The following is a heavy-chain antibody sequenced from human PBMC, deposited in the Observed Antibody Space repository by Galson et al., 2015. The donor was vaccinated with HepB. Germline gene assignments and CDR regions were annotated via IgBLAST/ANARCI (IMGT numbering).Heavy chain of an antibody. Sequence: SVKVSCKASGYTFTSYDINWVRQATGQGLEWMGWMNPNSGNTGYAQKFQGRVTMTRNTSISTAYMELSSLRSEDTAVYYCARGRLQTYYDFWSGYSAGFDPWGQGTLVTVSS. D-gene: IGHD3-3*01. CDR1: GYTFTSYD. J-gene: IGHJ5*02. CDR2: MNPNSGNT. V-gene: IGHV1-8*01. CDR3: ARGRLQTYYDFWSGYSAGFDP.